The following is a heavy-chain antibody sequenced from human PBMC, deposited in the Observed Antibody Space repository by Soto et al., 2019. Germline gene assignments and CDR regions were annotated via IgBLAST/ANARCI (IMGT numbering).Heavy chain of an antibody. J-gene: IGHJ3*02. CDR3: ARDPDSGYGDDVFDI. CDR1: GYTFTSYG. D-gene: IGHD5-12*01. Sequence: ASVKVSCKASGYTFTSYGISWVRQAPGQGLEWMGWISAYNGNTNYAQKLQGRVTMTTDTSTSTAYMELRSLRSDDTAVYYCARDPDSGYGDDVFDIWGQGTMVTVSS. V-gene: IGHV1-18*01. CDR2: ISAYNGNT.